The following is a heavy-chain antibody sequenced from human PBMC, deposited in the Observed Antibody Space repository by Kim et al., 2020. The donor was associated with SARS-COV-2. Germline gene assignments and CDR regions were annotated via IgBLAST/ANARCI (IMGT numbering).Heavy chain of an antibody. CDR2: IYYSGNT. J-gene: IGHJ2*01. V-gene: IGHV4-59*08. CDR3: ARLEDYYHSSGYYLDL. CDR1: GISISSFY. Sequence: SETLSLTCTVSGISISSFYWSWIRQPPGKGLEWIGYIYYSGNTYYNPSLKSRVTMSVDTSKNQFSLKLSSVTAADTAVYYCARLEDYYHSSGYYLDLWGR. D-gene: IGHD3-22*01.